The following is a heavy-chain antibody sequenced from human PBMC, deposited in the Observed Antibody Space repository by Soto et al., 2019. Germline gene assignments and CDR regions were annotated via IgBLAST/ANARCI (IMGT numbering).Heavy chain of an antibody. CDR3: AADPDSRGPHKY. D-gene: IGHD3-22*01. Sequence: SVKVSCKASGFTFTSSAVQWVRQARGQRLEWIGWIVVGSGNTNYAQKFQERVTITRDMSTSTAYMELSSLRSEDTAVYYCAADPDSRGPHKYWGQGTLVTVSS. J-gene: IGHJ4*02. CDR1: GFTFTSSA. CDR2: IVVGSGNT. V-gene: IGHV1-58*01.